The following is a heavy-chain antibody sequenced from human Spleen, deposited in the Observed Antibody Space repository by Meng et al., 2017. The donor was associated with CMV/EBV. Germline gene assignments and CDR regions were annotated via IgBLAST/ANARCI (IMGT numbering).Heavy chain of an antibody. Sequence: GESLKISCAASGFTFSTYWMHWVRQPPGKGLVWVSRISSDGRSTRYADSVKGRFTISRDNAKNTLYVQMNSLRAEDTAVYYCASEYSTSSLDYWGQGTLVTVS. CDR2: ISSDGRST. CDR3: ASEYSTSSLDY. J-gene: IGHJ4*02. CDR1: GFTFSTYW. V-gene: IGHV3-74*01. D-gene: IGHD6-6*01.